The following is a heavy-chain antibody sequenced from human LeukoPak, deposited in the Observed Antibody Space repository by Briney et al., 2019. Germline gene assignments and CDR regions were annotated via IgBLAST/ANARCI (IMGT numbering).Heavy chain of an antibody. Sequence: ASVNVSFKASGYTFTGYYMHWVRQAPAQGLEWMGWINPNSGGTNYAQKFQGRVTMTRDTSISTAYMELSRLRSDNTAVYYCARGIYYDSSGYRDDWGQGTLVTVSS. CDR2: INPNSGGT. CDR1: GYTFTGYY. D-gene: IGHD3-22*01. J-gene: IGHJ4*02. CDR3: ARGIYYDSSGYRDD. V-gene: IGHV1-2*02.